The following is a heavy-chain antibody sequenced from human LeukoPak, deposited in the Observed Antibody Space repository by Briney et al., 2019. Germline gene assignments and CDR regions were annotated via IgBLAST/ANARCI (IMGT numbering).Heavy chain of an antibody. V-gene: IGHV4-39*07. J-gene: IGHJ4*02. CDR3: ARGVRYYYDTGGFYFDA. Sequence: SETLSLTCTVSGGSISSSSYYWGWIRQSPGKGLEWIGEINHGGSTNYMPALQSRVTISVDTSKKQISLTLTSLTAADAAVYYCARGVRYYYDTGGFYFDAWGQGTLVTVSS. D-gene: IGHD3-22*01. CDR2: INHGGST. CDR1: GGSISSSSYY.